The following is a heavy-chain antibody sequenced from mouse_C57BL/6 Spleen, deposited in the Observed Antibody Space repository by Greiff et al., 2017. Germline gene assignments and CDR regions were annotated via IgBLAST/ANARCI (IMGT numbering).Heavy chain of an antibody. V-gene: IGHV5-4*01. Sequence: EVQLQESGGGLVKPGGSLKLSCAASGFTFSSYAMSWVRQTPEKRLAWVATISDGGSYTYYPDNVKGRFTISRDNAKNNLYLQMSHLKSEDTAMYYCASPYYGSSPAWFAYWGQGTLVTVSA. CDR1: GFTFSSYA. D-gene: IGHD1-1*01. J-gene: IGHJ3*01. CDR2: ISDGGSYT. CDR3: ASPYYGSSPAWFAY.